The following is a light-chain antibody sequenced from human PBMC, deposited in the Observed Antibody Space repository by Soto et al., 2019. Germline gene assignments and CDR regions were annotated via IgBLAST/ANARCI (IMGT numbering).Light chain of an antibody. CDR3: SSYTSSSTPPYV. V-gene: IGLV2-14*01. Sequence: QSVLTQPASVSGSPGQSITISCTGTSSDVGGYNYVSWYQQHPGEAPKLMIYDVSNRPSGVSNRFSGSKSGNTASLTISGLQAEDEADYYCSSYTSSSTPPYVFGTGTKVTVL. J-gene: IGLJ1*01. CDR2: DVS. CDR1: SSDVGGYNY.